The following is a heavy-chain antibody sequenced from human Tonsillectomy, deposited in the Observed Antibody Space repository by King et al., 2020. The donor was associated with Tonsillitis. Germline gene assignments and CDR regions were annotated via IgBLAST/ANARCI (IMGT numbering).Heavy chain of an antibody. CDR3: ARDIVLVVAATRWFDP. V-gene: IGHV4-39*02. D-gene: IGHD2-15*01. Sequence: QLQESGPGLVKPSETLSLTCTVSGDSISNSVYYWGWIRQPPGKGLEWIGSIYYSGSTYYNPSLKSRVTLSVDTSKSQFSLKLSSVTAADTAVYYCARDIVLVVAATRWFDPWGQGTLVTVSS. CDR2: IYYSGST. J-gene: IGHJ5*02. CDR1: GDSISNSVYY.